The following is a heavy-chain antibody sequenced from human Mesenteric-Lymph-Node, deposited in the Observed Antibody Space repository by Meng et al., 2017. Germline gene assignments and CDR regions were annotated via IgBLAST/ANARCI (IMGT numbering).Heavy chain of an antibody. CDR3: ARGLAKLDDAFDI. Sequence: ASVKVSCKASGYTFVNYFMHWVRQAPGQGLEWMGWINPNSCGTDYAQKCQGRVTMTRDKSISTAYMELSRLRSDDTAVYYCARGLAKLDDAFDIWGQGTMVTVSS. J-gene: IGHJ3*02. CDR1: GYTFVNYF. D-gene: IGHD1-1*01. CDR2: INPNSCGT. V-gene: IGHV1-2*02.